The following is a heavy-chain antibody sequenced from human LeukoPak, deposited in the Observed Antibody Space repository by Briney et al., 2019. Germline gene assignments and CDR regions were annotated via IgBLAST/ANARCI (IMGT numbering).Heavy chain of an antibody. CDR1: GFTFSSHL. J-gene: IGHJ4*02. Sequence: GALRLSCAASGFTFSSHLMHWVRQAPGKGLVWVSRISSDGTYTNYADSVRGRFTISRDNAKNALSLQMNSLRAEDTAVYYCASLSLGHYWGQGTLVTVSS. V-gene: IGHV3-74*01. D-gene: IGHD6-6*01. CDR2: ISSDGTYT. CDR3: ASLSLGHY.